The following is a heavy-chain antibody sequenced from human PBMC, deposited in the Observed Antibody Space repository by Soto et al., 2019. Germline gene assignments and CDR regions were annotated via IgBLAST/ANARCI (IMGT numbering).Heavy chain of an antibody. CDR1: GGSISSGGYY. V-gene: IGHV4-31*03. J-gene: IGHJ6*03. Sequence: PSETLSLTCTVSGGSISSGGYYWSWIRQHPGKGLEWIGYIYYSGSTYYNPSLKSRVTISVDTSKNQFSLKLSSVTAADTAVYYCASFYDFWSGARGFTQKNYYMDVWGSGTTVTVSS. CDR2: IYYSGST. CDR3: ASFYDFWSGARGFTQKNYYMDV. D-gene: IGHD3-3*01.